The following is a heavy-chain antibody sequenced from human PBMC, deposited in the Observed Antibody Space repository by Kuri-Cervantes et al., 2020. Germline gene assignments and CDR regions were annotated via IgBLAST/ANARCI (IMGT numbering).Heavy chain of an antibody. V-gene: IGHV5-51*01. D-gene: IGHD3-22*01. CDR2: IYPGDSDT. CDR1: GYSFTSYW. J-gene: IGHJ3*02. Sequence: GESLKISGKGSGYSFTSYWIGWVRQMPGKGLEWMGIIYPGDSDTRYSPSFQGQVTISADKSISTAYLQWSSLKASDTAMYYCARPEYYYDSSGYYYANDAFDIWGQGTMVTVSS. CDR3: ARPEYYYDSSGYYYANDAFDI.